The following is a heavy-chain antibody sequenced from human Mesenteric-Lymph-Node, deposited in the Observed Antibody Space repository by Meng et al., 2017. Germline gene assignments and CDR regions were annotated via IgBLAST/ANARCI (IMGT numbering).Heavy chain of an antibody. D-gene: IGHD3-10*01. CDR3: ARDHPPDVLLWFGESRTGFDP. V-gene: IGHV1-69*05. Sequence: SVKVSCKASGGTFSSYAISWVRQAPGQGLEWMGGIIPIFGTANYAQKFQGRVTITTDESTSTAYMELRSLRSDDTAVYYCARDHPPDVLLWFGESRTGFDPWGQGTLVTVSS. CDR2: IIPIFGTA. CDR1: GGTFSSYA. J-gene: IGHJ5*02.